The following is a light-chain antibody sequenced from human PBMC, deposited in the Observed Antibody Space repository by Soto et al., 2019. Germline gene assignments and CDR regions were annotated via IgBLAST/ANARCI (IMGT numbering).Light chain of an antibody. CDR1: QGIRND. CDR2: AAS. CDR3: LQDYTYPWT. J-gene: IGKJ1*01. V-gene: IGKV1-6*01. Sequence: AIQVTQSPSSLSASVGDRVTITCRASQGIRNDLGWYQQKPGKAPNLLIYAASSLRSGVPSRFSGSGSGTHFTLTINSLQAEDSATYFCLQDYTYPWTFGQGTKVDIK.